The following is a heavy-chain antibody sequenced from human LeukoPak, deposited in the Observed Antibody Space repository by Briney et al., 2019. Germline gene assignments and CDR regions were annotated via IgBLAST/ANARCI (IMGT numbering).Heavy chain of an antibody. D-gene: IGHD2-2*01. CDR1: GGSISSYY. Sequence: SETLSLTCTVSGGSISSYYWSWIRQPPGKGLEWIGSIYYSGSTYYNPSLKSRVTISVDTSKNQFSLKLSSVTAADTAVYYCASGGYCGGTSCYPNWFDPWGQGTLVTVSS. CDR2: IYYSGST. J-gene: IGHJ5*02. V-gene: IGHV4-39*07. CDR3: ASGGYCGGTSCYPNWFDP.